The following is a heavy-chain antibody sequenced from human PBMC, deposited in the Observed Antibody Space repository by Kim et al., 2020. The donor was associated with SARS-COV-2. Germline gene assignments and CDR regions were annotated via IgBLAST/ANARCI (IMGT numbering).Heavy chain of an antibody. J-gene: IGHJ1*01. D-gene: IGHD3-22*01. CDR3: ARDRHFRYYYDSSGLEYLQH. CDR1: GFTFSSYG. CDR2: IWYDGSNK. Sequence: GGSLRLSCAASGFTFSSYGMHWVRQAPGKGLEWVAVIWYDGSNKYYADSVKGRFTISRDNSKNTLYLQMNSLRAEDTAVYYCARDRHFRYYYDSSGLEYLQHWGQGTLVTVSS. V-gene: IGHV3-33*01.